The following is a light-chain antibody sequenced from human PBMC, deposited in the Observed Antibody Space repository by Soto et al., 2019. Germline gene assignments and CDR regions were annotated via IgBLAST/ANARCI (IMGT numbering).Light chain of an antibody. CDR3: QQRSNWPPIT. J-gene: IGKJ5*01. Sequence: EVVLTQSPATLSFSPGDRAALSCKASQSGPNCLAYYQQKPGQAPRLLIYGPSNRAAGIPARFSGSGSRTDFTLAINSLEHEDFEVYYCQQRSNWPPITFGQGTRLEIK. CDR2: GPS. CDR1: QSGPNC. V-gene: IGKV3-11*01.